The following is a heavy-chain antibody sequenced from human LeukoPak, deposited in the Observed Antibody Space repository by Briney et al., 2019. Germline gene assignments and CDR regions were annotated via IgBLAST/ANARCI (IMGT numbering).Heavy chain of an antibody. CDR3: AKDSCGGDCYSFDY. V-gene: IGHV3-30*18. Sequence: GGSLRLSCAASGFTFSGYGMHWVRQAPGKGLEWVAVISYDGSHKYYADSVKGRFTISRDSSKNTLYLQMNSLRAEDMAVYYCAKDSCGGDCYSFDYWGQGTLVTVSS. J-gene: IGHJ4*02. D-gene: IGHD2-21*02. CDR2: ISYDGSHK. CDR1: GFTFSGYG.